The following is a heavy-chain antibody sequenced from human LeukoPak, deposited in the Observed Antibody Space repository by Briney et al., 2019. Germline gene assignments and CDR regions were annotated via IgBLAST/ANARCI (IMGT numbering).Heavy chain of an antibody. CDR1: GGSISSGSYY. V-gene: IGHV4-61*02. J-gene: IGHJ4*02. CDR3: ARCGIVATYFDY. D-gene: IGHD5-12*01. CDR2: IYTSGST. Sequence: PSQTLPLTCTVSGGSISSGSYYWSWIRQPAGKGLEWIGRIYTSGSTNYNPSLKSRVTISVDTSKNQFSLKLSSVTAADTAVYYCARCGIVATYFDYWGQGTLVTVSS.